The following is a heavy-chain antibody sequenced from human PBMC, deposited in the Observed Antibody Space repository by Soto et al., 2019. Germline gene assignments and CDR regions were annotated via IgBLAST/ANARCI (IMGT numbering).Heavy chain of an antibody. Sequence: GGSLRLSCAASGFTFSDYYMSWIRQAPGKGLEWVSYISSSSGYTNYADSVKGRFTISRDNAKNSLYLQMNSLRAEDTAVYYCARVLSSYYYGMDVWGQGTTVTVSS. CDR1: GFTFSDYY. CDR2: ISSSSGYT. V-gene: IGHV3-11*06. J-gene: IGHJ6*02. CDR3: ARVLSSYYYGMDV.